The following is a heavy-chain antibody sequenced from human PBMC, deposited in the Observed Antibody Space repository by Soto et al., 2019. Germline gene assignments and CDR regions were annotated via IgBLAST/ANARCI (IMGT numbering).Heavy chain of an antibody. D-gene: IGHD3-10*01. Sequence: GGSLRLSCAASGFTFSSYAMSWVRQAPGKGLEWVSAISGSGGSTYYADSVKGRFTISRDNSKNTLYLQMNSLRAEDTAVYYCAKDIDYYGSGSYSDYWGQGTLVTVSS. CDR1: GFTFSSYA. J-gene: IGHJ4*02. V-gene: IGHV3-23*01. CDR2: ISGSGGST. CDR3: AKDIDYYGSGSYSDY.